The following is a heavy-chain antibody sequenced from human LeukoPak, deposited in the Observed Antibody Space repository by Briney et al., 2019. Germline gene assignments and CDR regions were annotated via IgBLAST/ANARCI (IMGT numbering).Heavy chain of an antibody. CDR1: GFTFSDYY. J-gene: IGHJ3*02. CDR3: AREWIDVGAAFDI. Sequence: GGSLRLSCAASGFTFSDYYMSWIRQAPGKGLEWVSYISSSGSTIYYADSVKGRFTISRDNSKNTLYLQMNSLRAEDTAVYYCAREWIDVGAAFDIWGQGTMVTVSS. CDR2: ISSSGSTI. D-gene: IGHD2-2*03. V-gene: IGHV3-11*04.